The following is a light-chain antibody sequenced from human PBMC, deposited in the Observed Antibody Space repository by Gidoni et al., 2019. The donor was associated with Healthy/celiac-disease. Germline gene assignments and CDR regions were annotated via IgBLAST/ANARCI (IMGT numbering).Light chain of an antibody. CDR2: EGS. J-gene: IGLJ2*01. CDR3: CSYAGSSTLV. CDR1: SSDVGSYNL. Sequence: SALTQPASVSGSPGQSITISCTGTSSDVGSYNLVSWYQQPPGKATKLMIYEGSKRPSGVSNRFSGSKSGNTASLTISGLQAEDEADYYCCSYAGSSTLVFGGGTELTVL. V-gene: IGLV2-23*01.